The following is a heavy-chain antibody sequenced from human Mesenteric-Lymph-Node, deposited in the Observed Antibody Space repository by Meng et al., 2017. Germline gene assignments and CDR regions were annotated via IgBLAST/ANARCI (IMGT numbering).Heavy chain of an antibody. CDR3: ARFDISTSGGSDY. Sequence: GPGAVMPSGLLSLLCSVSGGSIISSVWWSWLRQSPGKGLGWIGEIFHSGSTQYNPSLKSRATISVDKSKNQFTLKLTSLTAADTATYYCARFDISTSGGSDYWGQGILVTVSS. V-gene: IGHV4-4*02. CDR2: IFHSGST. D-gene: IGHD3-16*01. J-gene: IGHJ4*02. CDR1: GGSIISSVW.